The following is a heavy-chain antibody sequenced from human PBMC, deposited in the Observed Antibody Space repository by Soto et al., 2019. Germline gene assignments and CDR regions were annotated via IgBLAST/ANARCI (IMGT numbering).Heavy chain of an antibody. D-gene: IGHD4-17*01. J-gene: IGHJ6*03. CDR2: INPSGGST. Sequence: ASVKVSCKASGYTFTSYYMHWVRQAPGQGLEWMGIINPSGGSTSYAQKFQGRVTMTRDTSTSTVYMELSSLRSEDTAVYYCAREQGPHGDYDYYYYYMDVWGKGTTVTVSS. V-gene: IGHV1-46*03. CDR3: AREQGPHGDYDYYYYYMDV. CDR1: GYTFTSYY.